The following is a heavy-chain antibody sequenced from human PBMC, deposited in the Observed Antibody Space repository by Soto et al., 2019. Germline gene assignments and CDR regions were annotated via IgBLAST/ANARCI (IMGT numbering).Heavy chain of an antibody. Sequence: GGSLRLSCAASGFTFSGSAMHWVRQASGKGLEWVGRIRSKGNSYATAYAASVKGRFTISRDDSKNTAYLQMNSLKTEDTAVYYCTRLLSDAFDIWGQGTVVTVSS. CDR1: GFTFSGSA. CDR2: IRSKGNSYAT. J-gene: IGHJ3*02. CDR3: TRLLSDAFDI. V-gene: IGHV3-73*01.